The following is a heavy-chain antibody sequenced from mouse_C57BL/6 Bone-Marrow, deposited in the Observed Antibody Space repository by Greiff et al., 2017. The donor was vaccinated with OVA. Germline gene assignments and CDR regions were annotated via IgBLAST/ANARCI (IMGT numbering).Heavy chain of an antibody. D-gene: IGHD2-4*01. V-gene: IGHV12-3*01. Sequence: VKLQESGPGLVKPSQSLFLTCSITGFPITSGYYWIWIRQSPGKPLEWMGYITHSGETFYNPSLQSPISITRETSKNQFFLQLNSVTTEDTAMYYCAGVYDYDGYYFDYWGQGTTLTVSS. CDR3: AGVYDYDGYYFDY. J-gene: IGHJ2*01. CDR2: ITHSGET. CDR1: GFPITSGYY.